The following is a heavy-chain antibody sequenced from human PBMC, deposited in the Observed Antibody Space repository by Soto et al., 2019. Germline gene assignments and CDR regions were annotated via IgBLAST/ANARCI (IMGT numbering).Heavy chain of an antibody. CDR2: IYPGDSDT. J-gene: IGHJ3*02. Sequence: GDSLKISCKASGYIFTNRWIDWVLQIPGKGLEWMGIIYPGDSDTRYSPSFQGQVTISADKSISTAYLQWRSLKASDTAMYYCARLNNDGFDIWGQGTMVTVSS. V-gene: IGHV5-51*01. CDR3: ARLNNDGFDI. CDR1: GYIFTNRW.